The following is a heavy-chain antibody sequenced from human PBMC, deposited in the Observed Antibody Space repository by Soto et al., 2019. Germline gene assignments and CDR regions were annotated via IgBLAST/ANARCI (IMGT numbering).Heavy chain of an antibody. CDR2: IYYSGST. D-gene: IGHD3-3*01. Sequence: NPSETLSLTYTVSGGSVSSGSYYWSWIRQPPGKGLEWIGYIYYSGSTNYNPSLKSRVTISVDTSKNQFSLKLSSVTAADTAVYYCARSKSGSPRYYYYGMDVWGQGTTVTVSS. V-gene: IGHV4-61*01. CDR1: GGSVSSGSYY. CDR3: ARSKSGSPRYYYYGMDV. J-gene: IGHJ6*02.